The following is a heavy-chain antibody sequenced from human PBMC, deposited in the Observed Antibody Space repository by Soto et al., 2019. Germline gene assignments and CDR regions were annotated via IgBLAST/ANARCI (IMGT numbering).Heavy chain of an antibody. CDR2: MSGSGAST. Sequence: GGSLRLSCAASGFPFSSYAMSWVRQAPGKGLEWVSTMSGSGASTYYADSVKGRFTISRDNSGNTLYLQMNSLRAEDTAVYYCAKNQNTGISYFFYYVMDVWGQGTTVTVSS. J-gene: IGHJ6*02. CDR3: AKNQNTGISYFFYYVMDV. D-gene: IGHD2-2*02. CDR1: GFPFSSYA. V-gene: IGHV3-23*01.